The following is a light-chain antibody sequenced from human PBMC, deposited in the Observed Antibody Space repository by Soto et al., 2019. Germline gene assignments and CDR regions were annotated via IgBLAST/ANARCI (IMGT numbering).Light chain of an antibody. Sequence: QSALTQPPSASGSPGQTVAISCTGTSSDVGAYNYVSWYQQHPGKAPKLMLYDVIERPSGVPARFSGSKSGNTASLTVSGLQPADEADYYCCSYTTSSTYVFGTGTKVTVL. V-gene: IGLV2-8*01. J-gene: IGLJ1*01. CDR2: DVI. CDR3: CSYTTSSTYV. CDR1: SSDVGAYNY.